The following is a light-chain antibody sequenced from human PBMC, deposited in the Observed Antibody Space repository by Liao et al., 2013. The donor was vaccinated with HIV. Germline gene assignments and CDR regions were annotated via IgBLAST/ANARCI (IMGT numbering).Light chain of an antibody. CDR3: QVWDRSGDHWV. CDR1: ILAKKY. Sequence: SYELTQPSSVSVSPGQTARITCSGDILAKKYSRWFQQKPGQVPVVVIYKDSERPSGIPERFSGSNSGDTATLTISRVEAGDEADYYCQVWDRSGDHWVFGGGTKLTVL. J-gene: IGLJ3*02. CDR2: KDS. V-gene: IGLV3-27*01.